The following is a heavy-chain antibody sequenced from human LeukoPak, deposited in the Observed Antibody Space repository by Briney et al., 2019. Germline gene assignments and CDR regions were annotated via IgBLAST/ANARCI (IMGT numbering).Heavy chain of an antibody. CDR2: IIPIFGTA. Sequence: SVKVSCKASGGTFSSYAISWVRQAPGQGLEWMGRIIPIFGTANYAQKFQGRVTITTDESTSTAYMELSSLRSGDTAVYYCARDPSLRGNAFDIWGQGTMVTVSS. V-gene: IGHV1-69*05. CDR1: GGTFSSYA. D-gene: IGHD3-10*01. J-gene: IGHJ3*02. CDR3: ARDPSLRGNAFDI.